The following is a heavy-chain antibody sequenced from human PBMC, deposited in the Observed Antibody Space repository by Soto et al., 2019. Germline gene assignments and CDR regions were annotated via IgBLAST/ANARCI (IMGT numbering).Heavy chain of an antibody. Sequence: SETLSLTCAVYGGSFSGYYWTWIRQPPGTGLEWIGEINHSGSTNYNPSLKSRVTISVDTSKNQFSLKQTFVTAADTAVYYCARLGGYSYGHAVVVYWGKGTLVTVSS. V-gene: IGHV4-34*01. CDR1: GGSFSGYY. J-gene: IGHJ4*02. CDR3: ARLGGYSYGHAVVVY. D-gene: IGHD5-18*01. CDR2: INHSGST.